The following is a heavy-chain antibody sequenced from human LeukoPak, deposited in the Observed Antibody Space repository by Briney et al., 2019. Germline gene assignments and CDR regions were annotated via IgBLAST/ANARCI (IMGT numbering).Heavy chain of an antibody. V-gene: IGHV3-7*03. D-gene: IGHD3-22*01. CDR3: AKGRYDSSGFNWAA. Sequence: PGGSLRLSCAAFGFTFSDYWMHWVRQAPGKGLEWVANIKQDGSEKYYVDSVKGRFTISRDNAKNALYLQMNSLRAEDTAVYYCAKGRYDSSGFNWAAWGQGTLVTVSS. CDR2: IKQDGSEK. J-gene: IGHJ4*02. CDR1: GFTFSDYW.